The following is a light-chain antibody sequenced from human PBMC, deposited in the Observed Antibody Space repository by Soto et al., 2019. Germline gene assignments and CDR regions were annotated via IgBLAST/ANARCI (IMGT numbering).Light chain of an antibody. J-gene: IGKJ1*01. V-gene: IGKV3-20*01. CDR1: ENVRSSY. Sequence: EIVLTQSPGTLSLSPGERATFSCRASENVRSSYLAWYKQRPGQAPSLLIYGDSNRARDITDRYSGSGSRINFSLTISRLEPEDFAVYYCQQYGSSPWTFGQGTKVEIK. CDR2: GDS. CDR3: QQYGSSPWT.